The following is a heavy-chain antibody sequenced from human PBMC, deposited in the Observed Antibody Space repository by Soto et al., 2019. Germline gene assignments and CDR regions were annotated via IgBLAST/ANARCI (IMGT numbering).Heavy chain of an antibody. CDR1: GGTFSSYA. CDR3: ASVRIAASYYYYYYGMDV. D-gene: IGHD6-13*01. CDR2: IIPIFGTA. J-gene: IGHJ6*02. V-gene: IGHV1-69*01. Sequence: QVQLVQSGAEVKKPGSSVKVSCKASGGTFSSYAISWVRQAPGQGLEWMGGIIPIFGTANYAQKFQGRVTITADESTSPAYMELSSLRSEDTAVYYCASVRIAASYYYYYYGMDVWGQGTTVTVSS.